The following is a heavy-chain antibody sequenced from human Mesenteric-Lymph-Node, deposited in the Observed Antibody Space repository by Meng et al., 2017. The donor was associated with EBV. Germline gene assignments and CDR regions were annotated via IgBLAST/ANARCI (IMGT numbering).Heavy chain of an antibody. CDR2: IYHAWAT. CDR1: GDSVSSHEFS. V-gene: IGHV4-30-2*01. Sequence: QAQMKESGSGLVKPSQTLALSCVFSGDSVSSHEFSWSWIRQPPGKGLAWIGFIYHAWATNYNPSLKSRVTLSIDKSQNQFSLRLSSVSAADTAVYYCARGGDYHDYWGQGILVTVSS. J-gene: IGHJ4*02. CDR3: ARGGDYHDY.